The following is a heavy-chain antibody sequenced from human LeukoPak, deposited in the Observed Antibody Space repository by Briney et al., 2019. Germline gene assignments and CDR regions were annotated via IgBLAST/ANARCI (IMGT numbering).Heavy chain of an antibody. CDR3: ASATLGGEAYYFDY. J-gene: IGHJ4*02. V-gene: IGHV1-2*02. CDR1: GYTFTGYY. CDR2: INPNSGGT. Sequence: ASVKVSCKASGYTFTGYYMHWVRQAPGQGLEWMGWINPNSGGTNYAQKFQGRVTMTRDTSISTAYMELSRLRSDDTAVYYCASATLGGEAYYFDYWGQGTLVTVSS. D-gene: IGHD2-21*01.